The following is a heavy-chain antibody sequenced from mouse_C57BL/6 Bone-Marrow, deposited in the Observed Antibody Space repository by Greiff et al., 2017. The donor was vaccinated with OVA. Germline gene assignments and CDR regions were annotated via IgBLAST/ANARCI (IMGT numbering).Heavy chain of an antibody. D-gene: IGHD1-1*01. CDR2: IYPRDGST. CDR1: GYTFTSYD. J-gene: IGHJ2*01. Sequence: LEESGPVLVKPGASVKLSCKASGYTFTSYDINWVKQRPGQGLEWIGWIYPRDGSTKYNEKFKGKATLTVDTSSSTAYMELHSLTSEDSAVYFCAREDYYGSSPFYFDYWGQGTTLTVSS. CDR3: AREDYYGSSPFYFDY. V-gene: IGHV1-85*01.